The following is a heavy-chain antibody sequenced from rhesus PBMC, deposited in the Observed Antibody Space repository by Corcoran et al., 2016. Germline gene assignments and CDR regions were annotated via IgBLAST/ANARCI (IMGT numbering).Heavy chain of an antibody. J-gene: IGHJ4*01. CDR1: GGPISSSQW. CDR2: ISGSSGST. V-gene: IGHV4-65*01. D-gene: IGHD4-23*01. CDR3: ARDRTVTLFDY. Sequence: QVQLQESGPGLVKPSETLSLTCAVSGGPISSSQWWSWLRQPPGKGLGWIGYISGSSGSTYYNPSLKSRVTISTDTSKNQFSLKLSSVTAADTAVYYCARDRTVTLFDYWGQGVLVTVSS.